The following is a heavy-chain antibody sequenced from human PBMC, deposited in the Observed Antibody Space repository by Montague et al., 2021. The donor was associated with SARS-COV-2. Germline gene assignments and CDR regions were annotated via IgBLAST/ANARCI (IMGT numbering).Heavy chain of an antibody. V-gene: IGHV4-59*01. Sequence: SETLSLTCSVSGGSTSNYYWTWIRQSPGKGLQLIGYIFCTGSTKFNPSLKSRVSMSLDTSKNHFSLRLSAVTAADTARYYCARAQNICFIANCVNYFDLWGLGALVTVSS. CDR2: IFCTGST. CDR3: ARAQNICFIANCVNYFDL. J-gene: IGHJ4*02. D-gene: IGHD2-15*01. CDR1: GGSTSNYY.